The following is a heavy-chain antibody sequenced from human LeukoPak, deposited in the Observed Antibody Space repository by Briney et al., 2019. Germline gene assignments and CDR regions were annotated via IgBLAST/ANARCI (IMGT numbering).Heavy chain of an antibody. CDR1: GGSINATNW. CDR2: ISLAGQT. J-gene: IGHJ4*02. D-gene: IGHD1-26*01. V-gene: IGHV4/OR15-8*02. Sequence: SETLSLTCGVSGGSINATNWWSWVRQPPGQGLEWIGEISLAGQTNYNPSLNGRVTMSLDKSSNQLSLHLTSVTAADTATYFFSIESGPFCPFGYWGQGTLVIVSS. CDR3: SIESGPFCPFGY.